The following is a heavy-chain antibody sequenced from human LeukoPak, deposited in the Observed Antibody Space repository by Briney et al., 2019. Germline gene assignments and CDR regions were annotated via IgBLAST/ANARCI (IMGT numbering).Heavy chain of an antibody. D-gene: IGHD2-15*01. V-gene: IGHV1-3*01. J-gene: IGHJ5*02. Sequence: GASVKVSCKTSGYIFTPHHIHWMRQAPGQGLELLGWVSAANNPEYSQKFQGRVVITRDASATTSYLELNSLRSEDTAVYYCAREGLGYCSGGSCYIAWFDPWGQGTLVTVSS. CDR3: AREGLGYCSGGSCYIAWFDP. CDR1: GYIFTPHH. CDR2: VSAANNP.